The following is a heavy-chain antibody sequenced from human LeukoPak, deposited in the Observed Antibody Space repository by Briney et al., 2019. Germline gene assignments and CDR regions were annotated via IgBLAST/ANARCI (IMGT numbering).Heavy chain of an antibody. CDR3: ARDRIAFDI. V-gene: IGHV4-59*01. D-gene: IGHD2/OR15-2a*01. CDR2: IYYSGST. Sequence: SETLSLTCTVFGGSINSYYWSWIRQPPGKGLEWIGYIYYSGSTNYNPSLKSRVTISVDTSKSQFSLKLSSVTAADTAVYYCARDRIAFDIWGQGTMVTVSS. CDR1: GGSINSYY. J-gene: IGHJ3*02.